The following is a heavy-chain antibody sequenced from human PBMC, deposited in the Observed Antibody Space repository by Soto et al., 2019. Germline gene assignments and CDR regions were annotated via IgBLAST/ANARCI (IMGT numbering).Heavy chain of an antibody. D-gene: IGHD3-10*01. V-gene: IGHV3-15*01. CDR2: IKSKTDGGTT. CDR3: TTTMVRGVFYSTY. CDR1: GFTFSNAW. Sequence: KSVGSLRLSCAASGFTFSNAWMSWVRQAPGKGLEWVGRIKSKTDGGTTDYAAPVKGRFTISRDDSKNTLYLQMNSLKTEDTAVYYCTTTMVRGVFYSTYWGQGTLVTVSS. J-gene: IGHJ4*02.